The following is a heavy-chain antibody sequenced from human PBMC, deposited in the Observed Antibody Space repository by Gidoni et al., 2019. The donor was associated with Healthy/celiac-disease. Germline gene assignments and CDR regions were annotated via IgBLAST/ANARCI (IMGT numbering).Heavy chain of an antibody. J-gene: IGHJ6*02. CDR2: IIPIFGTA. Sequence: QVQLVQSGAEVKKPGSSVKVSCKASGGTFSSYAINWVRQAPGQGLEWMGGIIPIFGTANYAQKFQGRVTITADESTSTAYMELSSLRSEDTAVYYCARETYYDFWSGYLYWGHHGHYYYYGMDVWGQGTTVTVSS. V-gene: IGHV1-69*01. CDR3: ARETYYDFWSGYLYWGHHGHYYYYGMDV. D-gene: IGHD3-3*01. CDR1: GGTFSSYA.